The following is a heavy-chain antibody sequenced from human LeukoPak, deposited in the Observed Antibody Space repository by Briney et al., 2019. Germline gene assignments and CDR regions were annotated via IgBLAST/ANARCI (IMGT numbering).Heavy chain of an antibody. CDR3: ARAEVLLSFGHNKHCMDV. CDR1: GYTFTNYA. Sequence: ASVKVSCKASGYTFTNYAIHWVRQAPGQRLEWMGQINGGLENIKYSQRFQGRVTLTRDISATTAYMELSSLRSEDTAVYFCARAEVLLSFGHNKHCMDVWGQGTTVTVSS. V-gene: IGHV1-3*01. J-gene: IGHJ6*02. D-gene: IGHD3-10*01. CDR2: INGGLENI.